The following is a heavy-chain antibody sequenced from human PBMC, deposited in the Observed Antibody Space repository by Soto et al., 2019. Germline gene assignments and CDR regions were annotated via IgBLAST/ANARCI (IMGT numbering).Heavy chain of an antibody. Sequence: PGGSVRLSCAASGFTFNHAWMSCARRAPGKGLEWVGRIKSKTDGGTTDYAAPVKGRFTISRDDSKNTLYLQMNSLKTEDTAVYYCTKNTGRDWFDPRRQGTLDT. V-gene: IGHV3-15*01. D-gene: IGHD2-2*02. CDR2: IKSKTDGGTT. CDR3: TKNTGRDWFDP. J-gene: IGHJ5*02. CDR1: GFTFNHAW.